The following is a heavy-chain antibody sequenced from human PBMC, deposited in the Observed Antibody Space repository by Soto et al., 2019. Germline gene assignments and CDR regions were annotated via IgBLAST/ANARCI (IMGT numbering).Heavy chain of an antibody. J-gene: IGHJ4*02. D-gene: IGHD5-12*01. CDR1: GFTVSSNY. CDR3: ARMGIVATPGEYFDY. V-gene: IGHV3-53*04. Sequence: EVQLVESGGGLVQPGGSLRLSCAASGFTVSSNYMSWVRQAPGKGLEWVSVIYSGGSTYYADSVKGRFTISRHNSKNTLYLQMNSLRAEDTAVYYCARMGIVATPGEYFDYWGQGTLVTVSS. CDR2: IYSGGST.